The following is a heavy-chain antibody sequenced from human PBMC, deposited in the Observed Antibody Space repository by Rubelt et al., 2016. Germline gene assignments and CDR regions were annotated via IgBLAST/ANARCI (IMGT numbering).Heavy chain of an antibody. D-gene: IGHD3-16*01. V-gene: IGHV4-4*02. J-gene: IGHJ4*02. Sequence: QVQLQQWGAGLLKPSETLSLTCAVSGGSISSSNWWSWVRQPPGKGLEWIGEIYHSGSTNYNPYLKSRGTISLDYAKNQCYLKLRCVTGADAAGYYYARRGADWGQRTQDTVSS. CDR1: GGSISSSNW. CDR2: IYHSGST. CDR3: ARRGAD.